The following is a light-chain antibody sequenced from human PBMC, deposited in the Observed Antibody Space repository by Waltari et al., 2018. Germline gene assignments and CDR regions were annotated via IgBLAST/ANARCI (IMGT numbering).Light chain of an antibody. CDR3: AAWDDSLSGRV. V-gene: IGLV1-47*02. Sequence: QSVLTQPPPSSGTPGQRVTISCSGSSSNLGSNHVYLYQQLPGTAPKLLIYCNNERPSGVPDRFSGSKSGTAASLAISGLRSEEEADYYCAAWDDSLSGRVFGGGTKLTVL. CDR2: CNN. CDR1: SSNLGSNH. J-gene: IGLJ3*02.